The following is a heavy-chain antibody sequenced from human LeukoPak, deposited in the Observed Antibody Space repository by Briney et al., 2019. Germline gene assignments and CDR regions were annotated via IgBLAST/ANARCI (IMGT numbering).Heavy chain of an antibody. CDR2: IHFSGST. Sequence: SETLSLTCTVSGDSISSYYGSWIRQPPGKGLEWIGYIHFSGSTNYNPSLKSRVTILVDTSKNQFSLKLRSVTAADTAVYYCARLLYYGSGSYYNWFDPWGQGTLVTVSP. CDR1: GDSISSYY. CDR3: ARLLYYGSGSYYNWFDP. D-gene: IGHD3-10*01. V-gene: IGHV4-59*08. J-gene: IGHJ5*02.